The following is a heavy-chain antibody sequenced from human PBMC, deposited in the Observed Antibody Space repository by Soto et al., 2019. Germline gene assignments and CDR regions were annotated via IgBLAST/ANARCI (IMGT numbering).Heavy chain of an antibody. V-gene: IGHV1-24*01. CDR2: FDPEDGET. D-gene: IGHD2-21*02. CDR1: GYTLTELS. CDR3: ATGLIVLVTATLDY. J-gene: IGHJ4*02. Sequence: ASVKVSCKVSGYTLTELSMHWVRQAPGKGLEWMGGFDPEDGETIYAQKFQGRVTMTEDTSTDTAYMELSSLRSEDTAVYYCATGLIVLVTATLDYWGQGTLVTVSS.